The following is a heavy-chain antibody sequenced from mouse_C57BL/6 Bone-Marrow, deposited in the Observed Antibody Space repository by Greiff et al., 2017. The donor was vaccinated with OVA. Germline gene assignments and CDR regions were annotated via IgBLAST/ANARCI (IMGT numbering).Heavy chain of an antibody. Sequence: QVQLQQPGAELVMPGASVKLSCKASGYTFTSYWMHWVKPRPGQGLAWIGGIDPSDSFTNYTQKFKGKSTLTVDKPSSTAYMQLSSLASEDSAVYYCARESWFAYWGQGTLVTVSA. CDR1: GYTFTSYW. J-gene: IGHJ3*01. V-gene: IGHV1-69*01. CDR3: ARESWFAY. CDR2: IDPSDSFT.